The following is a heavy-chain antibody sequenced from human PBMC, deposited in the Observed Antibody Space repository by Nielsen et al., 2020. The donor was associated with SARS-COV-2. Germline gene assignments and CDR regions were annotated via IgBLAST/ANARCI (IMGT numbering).Heavy chain of an antibody. Sequence: ASVKVSCKASGYTFTSYYMHWVRQAPGQGLEWMGIINPSGGSTSYAQKFQGRVTMTRDTSTSTVYMELSSLRSEDTAVYYCARTRGQWLVMGCGDYWGQGTLVTVSS. CDR2: INPSGGST. D-gene: IGHD6-19*01. J-gene: IGHJ4*02. V-gene: IGHV1-46*01. CDR1: GYTFTSYY. CDR3: ARTRGQWLVMGCGDY.